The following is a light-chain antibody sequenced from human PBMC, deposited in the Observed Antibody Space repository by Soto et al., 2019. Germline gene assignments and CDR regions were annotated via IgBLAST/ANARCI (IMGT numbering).Light chain of an antibody. CDR1: SSDVGYYNY. V-gene: IGLV2-14*03. CDR2: DVR. Sequence: QSALTQPASVSGSPGQSITISCTGTSSDVGYYNYVSWYQQHPGKVPKLRIYDVRYRPSGVSDRFSGSKSGNTASLTLSGLQAEYEADYYCSSYTSTSTLVFGTGTKLTVL. CDR3: SSYTSTSTLV. J-gene: IGLJ1*01.